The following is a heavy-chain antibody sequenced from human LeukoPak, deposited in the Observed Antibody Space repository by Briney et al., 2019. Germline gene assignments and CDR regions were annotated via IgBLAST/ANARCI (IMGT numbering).Heavy chain of an antibody. CDR3: TTRACHAGGCSSSFYYYYGLHF. Sequence: VASVKVSCKASGNSISNYAVSWVRQAPGQGFEWVGGIIPIFGTADYAQKFQGRVTITADQSTSTTYMALSSLKSEDTATYYCTTRACHAGGCSSSFYYYYGLHFWGQGTTVSVSS. J-gene: IGHJ6*02. CDR1: GNSISNYA. CDR2: IIPIFGTA. V-gene: IGHV1-69*13. D-gene: IGHD3-16*01.